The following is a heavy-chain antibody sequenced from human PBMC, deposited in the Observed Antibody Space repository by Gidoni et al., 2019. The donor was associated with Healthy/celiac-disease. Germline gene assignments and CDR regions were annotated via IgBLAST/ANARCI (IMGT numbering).Heavy chain of an antibody. CDR3: AKDPGSSSWYLYFQH. D-gene: IGHD6-13*01. Sequence: EVQLLESGGGLVQPGGSLRLSCAASGFPFSSYAMSWVRQAPGKGLEWVSAISGSGGSTYYADSVKGRFTISRDNSKNTLYLQMNSLRAEDTAVYYCAKDPGSSSWYLYFQHWGQGTLVTVSS. J-gene: IGHJ1*01. CDR1: GFPFSSYA. V-gene: IGHV3-23*01. CDR2: ISGSGGST.